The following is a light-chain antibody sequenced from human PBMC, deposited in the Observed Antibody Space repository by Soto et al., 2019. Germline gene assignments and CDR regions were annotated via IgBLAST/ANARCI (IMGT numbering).Light chain of an antibody. CDR1: SSDVGGYNF. V-gene: IGLV2-8*01. J-gene: IGLJ1*01. Sequence: QSALTQPPSASGFPGQSVTISCTGTSSDVGGYNFVSWYQQHPGKAPKLMIFEVNKRPSGVPDRFSGSKSGNTTSLTVSGLQAEDEADYYCSSYAGNKIYYVFGTGTKLTVL. CDR2: EVN. CDR3: SSYAGNKIYYV.